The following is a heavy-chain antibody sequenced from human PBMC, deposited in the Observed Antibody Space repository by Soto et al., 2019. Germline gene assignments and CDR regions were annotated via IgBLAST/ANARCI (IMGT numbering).Heavy chain of an antibody. J-gene: IGHJ6*02. Sequence: GGSLRLSCAASGFTFSSYAMSWVRQAPGKGLEWVSGISSSGGTTYDADSVKGRFTISRDNSKNTLYLQMNSLRAEDTAVYYCARVIEAYSNYGMDVWGQGTTVTVSS. D-gene: IGHD3-16*02. CDR2: ISSSGGTT. V-gene: IGHV3-23*01. CDR3: ARVIEAYSNYGMDV. CDR1: GFTFSSYA.